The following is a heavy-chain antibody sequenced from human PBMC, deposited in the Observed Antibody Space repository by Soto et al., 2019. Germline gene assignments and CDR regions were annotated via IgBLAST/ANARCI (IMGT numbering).Heavy chain of an antibody. CDR3: ARGVSSGIAARRYYYYYGMDV. J-gene: IGHJ6*02. CDR2: INHSGST. CDR1: GGSFSGYY. V-gene: IGHV4-34*01. Sequence: QVQLQQWGAGLLKPSETLSLTCAVYGGSFSGYYWSWIRQPPGKGLEWIGEINHSGSTNYNPSLKSRVTISVDTSKNQFSLKLSSVTAADTAVYYCARGVSSGIAARRYYYYYGMDVWGQGTTVTVSS. D-gene: IGHD6-6*01.